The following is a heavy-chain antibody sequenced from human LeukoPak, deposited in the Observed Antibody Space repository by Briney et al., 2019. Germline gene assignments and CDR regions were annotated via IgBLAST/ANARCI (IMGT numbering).Heavy chain of an antibody. CDR3: ARGHCSSTSCYYYYGMDV. CDR2: INSDGSST. V-gene: IGHV3-74*03. Sequence: PGGSLRLSCAASGFTLSSYWMHWVRQAPGKGLVWVSRINSDGSSTTYADSVKGRFTISRDNAQNTLYLQMNSLRDEDTAVYYCARGHCSSTSCYYYYGMDVWGQGTTVTVSS. D-gene: IGHD2-2*01. CDR1: GFTLSSYW. J-gene: IGHJ6*02.